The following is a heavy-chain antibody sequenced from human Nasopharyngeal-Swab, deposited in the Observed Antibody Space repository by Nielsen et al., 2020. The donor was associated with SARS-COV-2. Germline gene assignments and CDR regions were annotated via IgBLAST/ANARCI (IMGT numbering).Heavy chain of an antibody. J-gene: IGHJ4*02. CDR1: GYTFSNWW. D-gene: IGHD3-22*01. V-gene: IGHV5-51*01. CDR2: IYPGDTDT. CDR3: ARRYYYDGTSSFDY. Sequence: GESLKISCEGSGYTFSNWWIGWVRQMPGRGLEWMGIIYPGDTDTRYSPSFQGQVTFSADESISTAYLQWTSLKASDTAIYYCARRYYYDGTSSFDYWGQGTLVTVSS.